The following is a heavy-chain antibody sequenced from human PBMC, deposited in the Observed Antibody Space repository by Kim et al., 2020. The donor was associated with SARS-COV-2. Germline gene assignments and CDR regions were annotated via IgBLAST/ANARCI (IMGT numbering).Heavy chain of an antibody. CDR2: ISYDGSNK. CDR3: AKDQGTVVSSFDY. CDR1: GFTFSSYG. D-gene: IGHD2-15*01. J-gene: IGHJ4*02. Sequence: GGSLRLSCAASGFTFSSYGMHWVRQAPGKGLEWVAVISYDGSNKYYADSVKGRFTISRDNSKNTLYLQMNSLRAEDTAVYYCAKDQGTVVSSFDYWGQGTLVTVSS. V-gene: IGHV3-30*18.